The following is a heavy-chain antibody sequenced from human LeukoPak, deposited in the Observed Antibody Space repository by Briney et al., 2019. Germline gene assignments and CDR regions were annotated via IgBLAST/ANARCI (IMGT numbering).Heavy chain of an antibody. Sequence: GGSLSLSCAASDFTFSSYGMTWVRPAPGKGLGWVSGISGSGVSTYYADSVKGRFTISRDNSKNTLYLHMNSLRVEDTAVYYCAKNSAGHDYWGQGTLVTVSS. CDR2: ISGSGVST. D-gene: IGHD2/OR15-2a*01. CDR1: DFTFSSYG. J-gene: IGHJ4*02. V-gene: IGHV3-23*01. CDR3: AKNSAGHDY.